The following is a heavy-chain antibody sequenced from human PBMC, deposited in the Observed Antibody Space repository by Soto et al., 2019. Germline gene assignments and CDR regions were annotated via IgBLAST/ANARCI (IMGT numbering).Heavy chain of an antibody. CDR2: IYYSGST. V-gene: IGHV4-39*01. J-gene: IGHJ5*02. D-gene: IGHD4-17*01. Sequence: PSETLSLTCTVSGGSISSSSYYWGWIRQPPGKGLEWIGSIYYSGSTYYNPSLKSRVTISVDTSKNQFSLKLSSVTAADTAVYYCARSIVDYGGNSNWFDPWGQGTLVTVSS. CDR3: ARSIVDYGGNSNWFDP. CDR1: GGSISSSSYY.